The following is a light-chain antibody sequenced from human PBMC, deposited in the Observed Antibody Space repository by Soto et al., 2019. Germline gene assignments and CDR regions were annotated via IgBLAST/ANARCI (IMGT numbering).Light chain of an antibody. Sequence: EVLMTQSPATLSVSPGESVTLSCRASQTVTSNLAWYQQKGGQAPRLVIYGASMRANGIPARFGGSGSGTEFTLTISGLQSEDFPVYYCQQYHDWPQTFGQRTKVEFK. CDR3: QQYHDWPQT. CDR1: QTVTSN. J-gene: IGKJ1*01. V-gene: IGKV3D-15*01. CDR2: GAS.